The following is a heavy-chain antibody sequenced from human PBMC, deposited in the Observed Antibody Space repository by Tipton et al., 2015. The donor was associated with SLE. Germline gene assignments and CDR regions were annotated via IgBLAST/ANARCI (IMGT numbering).Heavy chain of an antibody. V-gene: IGHV4-34*01. Sequence: TLPLTCAVYGGSFSGYYWSWIRQPPGKGLEWIGEINHSGSTNYNPSLKSRVTISVDTSKNQFSLKLSSVTAADTAVYYCATGGIAVAGTKTWGQGTLVTVSS. CDR3: ATGGIAVAGTKT. J-gene: IGHJ5*02. CDR1: GGSFSGYY. D-gene: IGHD6-19*01. CDR2: INHSGST.